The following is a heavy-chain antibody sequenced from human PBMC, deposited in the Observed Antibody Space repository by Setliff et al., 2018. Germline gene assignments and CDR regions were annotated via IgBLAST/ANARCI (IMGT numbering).Heavy chain of an antibody. D-gene: IGHD3-16*01. V-gene: IGHV1-18*01. CDR3: TRSRGPRVVLAADFDF. Sequence: APVKVSCKTSGFRFTSFGFSWVRQAPGQGLEWMGWISPYSGESNYAQKFQDRLTVTADTSTKTTYMELRSLTSDDTAVYFCTRSRGPRVVLAADFDFWSQGTRVTVSS. CDR1: GFRFTSFG. J-gene: IGHJ4*02. CDR2: ISPYSGES.